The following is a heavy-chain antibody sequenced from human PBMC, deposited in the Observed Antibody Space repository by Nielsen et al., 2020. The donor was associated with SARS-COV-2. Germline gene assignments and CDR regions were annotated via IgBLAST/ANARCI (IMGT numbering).Heavy chain of an antibody. Sequence: SETLSLTCSVYGGSFSGYHWSWIRQSPGKGLEWIGEINHSGSTNYNPSLKSRVTISIDTSKKQFSLNLSSVTAADMAVYYCARRGEGLELWRRYFYYMDVWGKGTTVTVSS. CDR2: INHSGST. CDR3: ARRGEGLELWRRYFYYMDV. J-gene: IGHJ6*03. CDR1: GGSFSGYH. D-gene: IGHD5-18*01. V-gene: IGHV4-34*01.